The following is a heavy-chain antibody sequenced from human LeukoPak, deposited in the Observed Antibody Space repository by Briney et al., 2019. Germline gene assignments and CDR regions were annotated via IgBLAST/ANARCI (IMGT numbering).Heavy chain of an antibody. V-gene: IGHV3-53*01. CDR1: GFIVSYNY. Sequence: GGSLRLSCAVSGFIVSYNYMSWIRLAPGKGLEWVATIYRGGSTYYADSVKGRFTISRDNAENMLYLQMNSLRDEDTALYYCARGMYGSGTYYIGDAFDIWGRGTMVTVSS. J-gene: IGHJ3*02. CDR3: ARGMYGSGTYYIGDAFDI. D-gene: IGHD3-10*01. CDR2: IYRGGST.